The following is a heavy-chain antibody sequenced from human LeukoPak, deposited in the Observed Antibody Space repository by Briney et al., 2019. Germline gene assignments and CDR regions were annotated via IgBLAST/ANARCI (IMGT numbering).Heavy chain of an antibody. CDR2: IHYSGST. J-gene: IGHJ4*02. V-gene: IGHV4-59*01. Sequence: SETLSLTCTVPGRSISSYYWSWIRQPPGKGLEWIGDIHYSGSTNYSPSLKSRVTISVDTSNNQCSMTLTSMTAAEAAVKYCARWGSYSSSSTFGYWGQGTLVTVSS. CDR1: GRSISSYY. D-gene: IGHD6-6*01. CDR3: ARWGSYSSSSTFGY.